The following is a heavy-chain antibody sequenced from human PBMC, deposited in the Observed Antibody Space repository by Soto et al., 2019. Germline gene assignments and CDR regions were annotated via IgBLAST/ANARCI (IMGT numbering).Heavy chain of an antibody. CDR1: GFTFSTSA. CDR2: IVGGSGDT. D-gene: IGHD1-26*01. CDR3: AARRSGLYAMDV. V-gene: IGHV1-58*01. J-gene: IGHJ6*02. Sequence: SVKVSCKASGFTFSTSAVQWVRQARGQRPEWMGWIVGGSGDTNYAQNSQERVIITRDMSTSTVYMELSSLRSDDTAVYFCAARRSGLYAMDVWGQGTTVTVSS.